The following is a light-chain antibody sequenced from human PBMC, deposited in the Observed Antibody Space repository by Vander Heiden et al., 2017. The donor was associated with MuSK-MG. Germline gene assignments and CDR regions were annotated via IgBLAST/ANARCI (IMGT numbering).Light chain of an antibody. CDR1: NIGTKS. J-gene: IGLJ1*01. CDR2: DDS. Sequence: SYVLTQPPSVSVAPGPTARITCWGSNIGTKSVHWYQQKPGQAPILVGYDDSARPSGIPERFSGSNSGNTASLTTRRVEPGDEAYYYGQVWDYTNGHKYGFGTGPKVTVL. V-gene: IGLV3-21*02. CDR3: QVWDYTNGHKYG.